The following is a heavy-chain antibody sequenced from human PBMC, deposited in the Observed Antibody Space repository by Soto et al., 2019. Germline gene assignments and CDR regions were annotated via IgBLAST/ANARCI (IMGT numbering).Heavy chain of an antibody. D-gene: IGHD6-13*01. CDR1: GYTFTSYD. Sequence: ASVKVSCKASGYTFTSYDINWVRQATGQGLEWMGWMNPNSGNTGYAQKFQGRVTMTRNTSINTAYMELSSLRSEDTAVYYCASLRLLAASSLYREDYYYYYYGMDVWGQGTTVTVSS. J-gene: IGHJ6*02. V-gene: IGHV1-8*01. CDR2: MNPNSGNT. CDR3: ASLRLLAASSLYREDYYYYYYGMDV.